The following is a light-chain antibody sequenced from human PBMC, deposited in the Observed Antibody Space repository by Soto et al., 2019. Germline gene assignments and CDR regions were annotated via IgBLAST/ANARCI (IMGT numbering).Light chain of an antibody. Sequence: SALTQPASVSGSPGQSITISCTGTSSDVGGYNYVSWYQQHPGKAPKLMIXXXXXXXXXXXXXXXGSKSGNTASLTISGXXXXXXXXXXCNSYTSSSTRVFGTGTKVTVL. J-gene: IGLJ1*01. CDR2: XXX. V-gene: IGLV2-14*01. CDR1: SSDVGGYNY. CDR3: NSYTSSSTRV.